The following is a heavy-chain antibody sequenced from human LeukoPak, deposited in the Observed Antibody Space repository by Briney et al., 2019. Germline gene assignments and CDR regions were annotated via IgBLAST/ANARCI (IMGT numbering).Heavy chain of an antibody. CDR2: ISGGGDIT. V-gene: IGHV3-23*01. Sequence: GGSLRLSCAASGFNFANHAMSWVRQTAGKGLEWVSAISGGGDITYYADSVKGRFTISRDNAKNTLYLQMNSLRAEDTAVYYCARDAVDTANAVWGQGTMVTVSS. CDR3: ARDAVDTANAV. D-gene: IGHD5-18*01. J-gene: IGHJ6*02. CDR1: GFNFANHA.